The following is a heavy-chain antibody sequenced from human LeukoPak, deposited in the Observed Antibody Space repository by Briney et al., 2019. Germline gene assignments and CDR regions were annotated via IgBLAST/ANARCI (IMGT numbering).Heavy chain of an antibody. Sequence: GASVKVSCKASGYTFTSYDINWVRQATGQGLEWMGWMNPNSGNTGYAQKFQGRVTMTRNTSISTAYMELSSLRSEDTAVYYCATPRDGYNFFDYWGQGTLVTVSS. V-gene: IGHV1-8*01. CDR3: ATPRDGYNFFDY. CDR1: GYTFTSYD. D-gene: IGHD5-24*01. CDR2: MNPNSGNT. J-gene: IGHJ4*02.